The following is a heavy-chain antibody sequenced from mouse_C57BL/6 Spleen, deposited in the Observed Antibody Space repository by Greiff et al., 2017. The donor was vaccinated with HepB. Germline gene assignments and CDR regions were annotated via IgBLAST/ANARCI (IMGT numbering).Heavy chain of an antibody. CDR3: ASPGGLRRDWYFDV. CDR1: GYSITSGYY. D-gene: IGHD2-2*01. J-gene: IGHJ1*03. Sequence: DVQLQESGPGLVKPSQSLSLTCSVTGYSITSGYYWNWIRQFPGNKLEWMGYISYDGSNNYNPSLKNRISITRDTSKNQFFLKLNSVTTEDTATYYCASPGGLRRDWYFDVWGTGTTVTVSS. V-gene: IGHV3-6*01. CDR2: ISYDGSN.